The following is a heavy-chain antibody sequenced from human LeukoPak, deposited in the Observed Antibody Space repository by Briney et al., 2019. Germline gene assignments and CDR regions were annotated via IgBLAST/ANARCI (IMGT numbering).Heavy chain of an antibody. CDR1: GGCLSCGNYK. V-gene: IGHV4-61*01. Sequence: PSETLSLTYTVAGGCLSCGNYKSCWIRQPPGQRLEWIGYIYYSGSTNYNPSLKSRVSISVDASHKQFSLKLSSVSAARTRVYICASRYCDGDCYSDWYFDLWGRGTLVTVSS. CDR3: ASRYCDGDCYSDWYFDL. CDR2: IYYSGST. J-gene: IGHJ2*01. D-gene: IGHD2-21*02.